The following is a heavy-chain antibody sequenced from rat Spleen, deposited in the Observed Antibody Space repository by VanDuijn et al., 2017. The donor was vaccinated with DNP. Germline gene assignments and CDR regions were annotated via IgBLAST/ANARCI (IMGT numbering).Heavy chain of an antibody. Sequence: QVQLKESGPGLVQPSQTLSLTCTVSGFSLTTFTVAWVRQPPGKGLEWIAAMSSGGRTYYSSPLKSRLSISRDTSKSQLFLKMNSLQTEDTATYYCVRDPYNAGFDHWGQGVMVTVSS. CDR3: VRDPYNAGFDH. CDR2: MSSGGRT. CDR1: GFSLTTFT. D-gene: IGHD4-3*01. V-gene: IGHV2-6*01. J-gene: IGHJ2*01.